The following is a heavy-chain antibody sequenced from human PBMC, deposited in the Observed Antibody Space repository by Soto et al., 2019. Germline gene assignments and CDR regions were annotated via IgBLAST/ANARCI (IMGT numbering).Heavy chain of an antibody. D-gene: IGHD5-12*01. CDR2: IWYDGSNK. CDR3: ARVLDGYAIS. J-gene: IGHJ4*02. CDR1: GFTFISYG. Sequence: PWGSLRLSCAASGFTFISYGIHFFRQAPGKGLEWVAVIWYDGSNKYYADSVKGRFTISRDNSKNTLYLQMNSLRAEDTAVYYCARVLDGYAISWGQGTLVTVSS. V-gene: IGHV3-33*01.